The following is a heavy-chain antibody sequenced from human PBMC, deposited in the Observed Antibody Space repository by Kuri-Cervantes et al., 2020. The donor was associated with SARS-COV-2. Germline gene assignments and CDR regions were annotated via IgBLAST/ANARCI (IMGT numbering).Heavy chain of an antibody. CDR2: ISGSGGST. Sequence: GESLKISCAASGFTFSSYAMSWVRQAPGKGLEWVSAISGSGGSTYYADSVKGRFTISRDNSKNTLYPQMNSLRDEDTAVYYCAKALPGVTIFGVVIMSEGENYYYGMDVWGQGTTVTVSS. CDR1: GFTFSSYA. V-gene: IGHV3-23*01. CDR3: AKALPGVTIFGVVIMSEGENYYYGMDV. J-gene: IGHJ6*02. D-gene: IGHD3-3*01.